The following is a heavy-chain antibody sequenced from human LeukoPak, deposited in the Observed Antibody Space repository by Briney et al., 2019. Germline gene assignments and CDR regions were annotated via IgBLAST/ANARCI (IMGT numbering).Heavy chain of an antibody. Sequence: PGGSLRLSCTASGFMFSSYEMNWVRQAPGKGLEWVSYIRSRGSKIYYADSVKGRFTISRDNDKNSLYLQMNSLRAEDTAVYYCAELGITMIGGVWGKGTTVTISS. V-gene: IGHV3-48*03. CDR1: GFMFSSYE. J-gene: IGHJ6*04. CDR2: IRSRGSKI. D-gene: IGHD3-10*02. CDR3: AELGITMIGGV.